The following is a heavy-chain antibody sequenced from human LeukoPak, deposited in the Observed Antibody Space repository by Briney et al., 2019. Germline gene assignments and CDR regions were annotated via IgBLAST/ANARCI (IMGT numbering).Heavy chain of an antibody. J-gene: IGHJ4*02. D-gene: IGHD2-21*02. Sequence: GGSLRLSCAASGFTFSSYAMHWVRQAPGKGLEWVAVISYDGSNKYYADSVKGRFTISRDNAKNSLYLQMNSLRAEDAAVYYCARDRGIVVVTAIQDYWGQGTLVTVSS. CDR2: ISYDGSNK. CDR3: ARDRGIVVVTAIQDY. V-gene: IGHV3-30-3*01. CDR1: GFTFSSYA.